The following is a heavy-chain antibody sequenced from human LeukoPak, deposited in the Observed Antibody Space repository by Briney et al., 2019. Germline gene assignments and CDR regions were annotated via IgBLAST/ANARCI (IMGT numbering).Heavy chain of an antibody. Sequence: SETLSLTCTVSGGSISSYYWSWIRQPPGKGLEWIGYIYYSGSTNYNPSLKSRVTISVDTSKNQFSLKLSSVTAADTAVYYCASTLVAATSWGPSFDYWGQGTLVTVSS. V-gene: IGHV4-59*01. CDR2: IYYSGST. D-gene: IGHD2-15*01. J-gene: IGHJ4*02. CDR3: ASTLVAATSWGPSFDY. CDR1: GGSISSYY.